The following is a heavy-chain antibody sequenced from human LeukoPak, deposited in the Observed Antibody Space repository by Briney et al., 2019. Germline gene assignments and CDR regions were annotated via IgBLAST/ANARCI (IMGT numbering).Heavy chain of an antibody. CDR2: INAGNGNT. Sequence: ASVKVSCKASGYTFTSYAMHWVRQAPGQRLEWMGWINAGNGNTKYSQEFQGRVTITRDTSASTAYMELSSLRSEDMAVYYCARGRDGYIPYNWFDPWGQGTLVTVSS. CDR1: GYTFTSYA. D-gene: IGHD5-24*01. V-gene: IGHV1-3*03. J-gene: IGHJ5*02. CDR3: ARGRDGYIPYNWFDP.